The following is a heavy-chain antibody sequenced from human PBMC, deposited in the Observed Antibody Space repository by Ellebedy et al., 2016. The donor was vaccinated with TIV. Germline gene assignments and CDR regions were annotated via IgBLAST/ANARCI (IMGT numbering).Heavy chain of an antibody. CDR2: INPNSGGT. J-gene: IGHJ4*02. CDR1: GYTFTGYY. D-gene: IGHD6-13*01. V-gene: IGHV1-2*04. Sequence: AASVKVSCKASGYTFTGYYMHWVRQAPGQGLEWMGWINPNSGGTNYAQKFQGWVTMTRDTSTSTVYMELGSLRSEDTAVYYCARDLAAVPVGLLDYWGQGTLVTVSS. CDR3: ARDLAAVPVGLLDY.